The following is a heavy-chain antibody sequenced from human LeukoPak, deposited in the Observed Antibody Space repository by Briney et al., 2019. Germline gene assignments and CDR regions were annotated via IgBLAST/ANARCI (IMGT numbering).Heavy chain of an antibody. CDR1: GFTFSSYG. CDR3: AKAWGYYGSGSYYHFDY. Sequence: GGSLRPSCAASGFTFSSYGMHWVRQAPGKGLEWVAVIWYDGSNKYYADSVRGRFTISRDNSKNTLYLQMNSLRAEDTAVYYCAKAWGYYGSGSYYHFDYWGQGTLVTVSS. CDR2: IWYDGSNK. D-gene: IGHD3-10*01. J-gene: IGHJ4*02. V-gene: IGHV3-33*06.